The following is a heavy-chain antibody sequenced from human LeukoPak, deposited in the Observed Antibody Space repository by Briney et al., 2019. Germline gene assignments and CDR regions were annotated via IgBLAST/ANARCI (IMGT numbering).Heavy chain of an antibody. Sequence: ASVKVSCKASGYTFTGYYMHWVRQAPGQGLEWMGWINPNSGGTNYAQKFQGRVTMTRDTSISTAYMELSRLRSDDTAVYYCARDSAEGYYYHMDVWGKGTTVTVSS. CDR3: ARDSAEGYYYHMDV. D-gene: IGHD1-14*01. CDR2: INPNSGGT. J-gene: IGHJ6*03. V-gene: IGHV1-2*02. CDR1: GYTFTGYY.